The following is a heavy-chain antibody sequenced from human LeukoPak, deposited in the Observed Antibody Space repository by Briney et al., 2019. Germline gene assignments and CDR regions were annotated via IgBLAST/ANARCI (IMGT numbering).Heavy chain of an antibody. Sequence: GASVKVSCKASGYTFTGYYMHWVRQAPGQGLEWMGWINPNSGGTNYAQKFQGRVTMTRATSISTAYMELSRLRSDDTAVYYCARGSCYDPPGNDYLGQGTLVTVSP. CDR2: INPNSGGT. J-gene: IGHJ4*02. D-gene: IGHD5-12*01. CDR3: ARGSCYDPPGNDY. V-gene: IGHV1-2*02. CDR1: GYTFTGYY.